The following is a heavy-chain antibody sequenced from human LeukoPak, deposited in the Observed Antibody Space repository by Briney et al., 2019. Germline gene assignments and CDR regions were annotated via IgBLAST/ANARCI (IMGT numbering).Heavy chain of an antibody. CDR2: IYKSGST. D-gene: IGHD3-22*01. J-gene: IGHJ4*02. CDR1: GGSISSDY. Sequence: SETLSLTCTVSGGSISSDYWSWIRQPPGKGLEWIGYIYKSGSTNYNPSLKSRVIISIDTSKNQFSLKLSSVTAADTAVYYCARPSGAYYYTFDYWGQGTLVTVSS. CDR3: ARPSGAYYYTFDY. V-gene: IGHV4-59*01.